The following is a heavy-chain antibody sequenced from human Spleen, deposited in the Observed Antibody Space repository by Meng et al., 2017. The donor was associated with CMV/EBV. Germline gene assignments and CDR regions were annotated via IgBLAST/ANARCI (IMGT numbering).Heavy chain of an antibody. Sequence: ASVKVSCKASGYTFTGHFMHWVRQAPGQGLEWMGWIHPNTGVTNYALNFQGRVTMTRDTSIRTLYMELSGLRSDDTAMYYCARDDNWGPDYWGQGTLVTVSS. CDR1: GYTFTGHF. V-gene: IGHV1-2*02. D-gene: IGHD7-27*01. CDR3: ARDDNWGPDY. CDR2: IHPNTGVT. J-gene: IGHJ4*02.